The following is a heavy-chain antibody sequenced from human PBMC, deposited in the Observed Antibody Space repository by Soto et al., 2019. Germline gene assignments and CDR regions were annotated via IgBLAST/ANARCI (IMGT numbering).Heavy chain of an antibody. CDR3: AKLDFDY. CDR1: GFTFSSHA. V-gene: IGHV3-23*01. CDR2: VGGSDYDA. Sequence: PGGSLRLSCAASGFTFSSHAMGWLRQAPGTGPEWVSSVGGSDYDASYADSVKGRFTISRDDSKSTLYLHISSLRAEDTAVYYCAKLDFDYWGQGARVTVSS. J-gene: IGHJ4*02.